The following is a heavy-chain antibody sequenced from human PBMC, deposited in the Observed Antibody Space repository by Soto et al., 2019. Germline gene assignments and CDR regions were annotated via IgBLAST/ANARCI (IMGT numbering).Heavy chain of an antibody. D-gene: IGHD4-17*01. V-gene: IGHV3-74*03. CDR2: INGDGSDI. Sequence: GGSLRLSCGASGFDFNNYWMHWVRQDPGKGLVWVSRINGDGSDIKYADSVKGRFTISRDNAKNTVYLQMNSLRVEDTAVYYSATYQTTGHWFDAWGQGTLVTVSS. CDR1: GFDFNNYW. J-gene: IGHJ5*02. CDR3: ATYQTTGHWFDA.